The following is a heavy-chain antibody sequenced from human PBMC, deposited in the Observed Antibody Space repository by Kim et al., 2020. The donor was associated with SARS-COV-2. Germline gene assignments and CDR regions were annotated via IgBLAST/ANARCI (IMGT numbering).Heavy chain of an antibody. J-gene: IGHJ4*02. CDR2: DGSNK. Sequence: DGSNKYYADSVKGRFTISRDNSKNTLYLQMNSLRAEDTAVYYCARAKGDYWGQGTLVTVSS. CDR3: ARAKGDY. V-gene: IGHV3-30*01.